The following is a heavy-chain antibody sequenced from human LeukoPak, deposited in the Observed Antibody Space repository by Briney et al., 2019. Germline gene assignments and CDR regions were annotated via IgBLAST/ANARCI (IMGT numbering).Heavy chain of an antibody. D-gene: IGHD6-19*01. CDR1: GFTFSSYS. J-gene: IGHJ5*02. V-gene: IGHV3-21*04. CDR3: ATVPNGSGWTGGWFDP. CDR2: ISSSSSYI. Sequence: GGSLRLSCAASGFTFSSYSMNWVRQAPGKGLEWVSSISSSSSYIYYADSVKGRFTISRDNAKNSLYLQMNSLRSEDTAVYYCATVPNGSGWTGGWFDPWGQGTLVTVSS.